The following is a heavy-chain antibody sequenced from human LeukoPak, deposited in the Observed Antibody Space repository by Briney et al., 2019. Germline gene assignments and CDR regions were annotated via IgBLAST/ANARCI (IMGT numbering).Heavy chain of an antibody. D-gene: IGHD3-10*01. CDR1: GGTFSNYA. V-gene: IGHV1-69*06. CDR3: ARASLPMVRGEGYMDV. J-gene: IGHJ6*03. CDR2: IIPIFGTA. Sequence: GASVKVSCKASGGTFSNYAISWVRQAPGQGLEWMGGIIPIFGTANYAQKFRGRVTITADKSTRTAYMELSSLRSEDTAVYYCARASLPMVRGEGYMDVWGKGTTVTISS.